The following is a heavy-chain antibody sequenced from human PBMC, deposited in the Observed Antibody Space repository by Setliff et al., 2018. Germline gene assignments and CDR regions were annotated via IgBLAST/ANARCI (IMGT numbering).Heavy chain of an antibody. D-gene: IGHD2-15*01. CDR3: ARASVVHAIAVGY. CDR1: GASISSTYY. Sequence: SETLSLTCTVSGASISSTYYWGWVRQSPEKGLEWIGSIYYRGINFSNPSLRSRVTKSVDTSKNQFSLNLTSVTAADTAIYYCARASVVHAIAVGYWGQGTLVTVSS. V-gene: IGHV4-39*01. CDR2: IYYRGIN. J-gene: IGHJ4*02.